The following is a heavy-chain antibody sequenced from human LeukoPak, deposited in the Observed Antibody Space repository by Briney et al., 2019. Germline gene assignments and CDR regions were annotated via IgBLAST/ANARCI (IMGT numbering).Heavy chain of an antibody. Sequence: SETLSLTCTVSGGSISSGDYYWSWIRQPPGKGLEWIGYIYYSGSTHYNPSLKSRVTISVDTSKNQFSLKLSSVTAADTAVYYCASAYDSSGYSDDYWGQGTLVTVSS. CDR1: GGSISSGDYY. CDR2: IYYSGST. V-gene: IGHV4-30-4*01. J-gene: IGHJ4*02. CDR3: ASAYDSSGYSDDY. D-gene: IGHD3-22*01.